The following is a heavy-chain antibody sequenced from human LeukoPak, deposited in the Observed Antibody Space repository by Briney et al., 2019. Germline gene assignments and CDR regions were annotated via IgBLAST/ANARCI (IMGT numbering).Heavy chain of an antibody. CDR3: ARGANYYGSGSYYNGFDY. D-gene: IGHD3-10*01. V-gene: IGHV3-7*04. CDR2: IKWDGSEK. CDR1: GFTFSSYW. J-gene: IGHJ4*02. Sequence: GGSLRLSCAGSGFTFSSYWMSWVRQAPGKGLEWVANIKWDGSEKCYVDSVKGRFTISRDYAKNSLYLQMNSLRAEDTAVYYCARGANYYGSGSYYNGFDYWGRGTLVTVSS.